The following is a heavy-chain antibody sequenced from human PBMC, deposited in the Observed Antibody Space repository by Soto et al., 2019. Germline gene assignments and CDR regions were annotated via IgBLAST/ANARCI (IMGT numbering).Heavy chain of an antibody. J-gene: IGHJ4*02. V-gene: IGHV3-23*02. CDR2: ISGSGGST. Sequence: GGSLRLSCAASGFTFSSYAMSWVRQAPGKGLEWVSAISGSGGSTNYNPSLKSRVTISGDSSKHQFSLKLNSVTAADTAVYYCARARRYNLNSGPYYFDYWGQGTLVTVSS. CDR1: GFTFSSYA. D-gene: IGHD1-7*01. CDR3: ARARRYNLNSGPYYFDY.